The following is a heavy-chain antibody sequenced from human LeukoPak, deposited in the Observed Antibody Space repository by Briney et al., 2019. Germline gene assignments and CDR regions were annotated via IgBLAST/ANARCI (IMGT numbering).Heavy chain of an antibody. D-gene: IGHD2-15*01. CDR1: GGTFSSYA. J-gene: IGHJ3*02. CDR3: ARAPIVVVVAATHDAFDI. CDR2: IIPILGIA. V-gene: IGHV1-69*04. Sequence: SVKVSCKASGGTFSSYAISWVRQAPGQGLEWMGRIIPILGIANYTQKFQGRVTITADKSTSTAYMELSSLRSEDTAVYYCARAPIVVVVAATHDAFDIWGQGTMVTVSS.